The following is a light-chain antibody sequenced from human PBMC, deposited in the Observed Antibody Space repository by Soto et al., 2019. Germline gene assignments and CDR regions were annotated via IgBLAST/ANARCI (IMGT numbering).Light chain of an antibody. J-gene: IGKJ1*01. CDR2: GAS. CDR3: QQYGSSGT. V-gene: IGKV3-20*01. CDR1: QSVSNNY. Sequence: EIALTNSPGTLPLSTRENATLSCRASQSVSNNYLARYQQKPGQAPRLLIYGASNRATGIPDRFSGSGSGTDFTLTISRLEPEDFAVYYCQQYGSSGTFGQGTKVDIK.